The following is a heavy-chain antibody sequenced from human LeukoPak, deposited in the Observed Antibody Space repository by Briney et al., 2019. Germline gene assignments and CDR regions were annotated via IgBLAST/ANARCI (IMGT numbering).Heavy chain of an antibody. CDR3: ARDLYSSGWYVGGAFDI. CDR2: ISYDGSNK. V-gene: IGHV3-30-3*01. CDR1: GLTFGPYT. D-gene: IGHD6-19*01. Sequence: GGSLRLSCAASGLTFGPYTMHWARQAPGKGLEWVPVISYDGSNKYYADSVKGRFTISRDNSKNTLYLQMNSLRAEDTAVYYCARDLYSSGWYVGGAFDIWGQGTMVTVSS. J-gene: IGHJ3*02.